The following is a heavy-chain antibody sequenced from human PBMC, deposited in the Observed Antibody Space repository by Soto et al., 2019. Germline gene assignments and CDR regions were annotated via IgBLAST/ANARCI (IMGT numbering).Heavy chain of an antibody. CDR2: IHSDGITT. CDR3: ARLMGRSYSFRHYYALDV. Sequence: GGSLRLSCAASGFTFSTYWMHWVRQAPGKGLVWVSRIHSDGITTLYADSVTGRFTISRDNSKNTVYLEMSSLRAEDTAVYYCARLMGRSYSFRHYYALDVWGQGTTVTVSS. J-gene: IGHJ6*02. CDR1: GFTFSTYW. D-gene: IGHD5-18*01. V-gene: IGHV3-74*01.